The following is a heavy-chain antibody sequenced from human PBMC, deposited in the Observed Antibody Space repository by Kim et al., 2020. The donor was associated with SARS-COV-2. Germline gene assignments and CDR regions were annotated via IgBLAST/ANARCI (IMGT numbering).Heavy chain of an antibody. D-gene: IGHD2-2*01. CDR1: GYTFTGYY. J-gene: IGHJ6*02. CDR3: ARVPLDCSSTSCHDYYYYGMDV. Sequence: ASVKVSCKASGYTFTGYYMHWVRQAPGQGLEWMGRINPNSGGTNYAQKFQGRVTMTRDTSISTAYMELSRLRSDDTAVYYCARVPLDCSSTSCHDYYYYGMDVWGQGTTVTVSS. V-gene: IGHV1-2*06. CDR2: INPNSGGT.